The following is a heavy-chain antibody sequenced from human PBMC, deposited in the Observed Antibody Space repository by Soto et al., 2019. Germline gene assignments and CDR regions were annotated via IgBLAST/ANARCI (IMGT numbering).Heavy chain of an antibody. CDR1: GGSFSGYY. V-gene: IGHV4-34*01. D-gene: IGHD3-10*01. J-gene: IGHJ5*02. Sequence: SETLSLTCAVYGGSFSGYYWSWIRQPPGKGLEWIGEINHSGSTNYNPFLKSRVTISVDTSKNQFSLRRRSVTAADTAVYYCARGVWLNVRVVTVGHRGGRFDPWGQGTLVTVSS. CDR2: INHSGST. CDR3: ARGVWLNVRVVTVGHRGGRFDP.